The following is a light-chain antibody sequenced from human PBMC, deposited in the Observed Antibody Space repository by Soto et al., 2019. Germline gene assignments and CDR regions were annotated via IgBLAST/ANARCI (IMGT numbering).Light chain of an antibody. J-gene: IGKJ4*01. CDR1: QDISNW. CDR2: AAS. V-gene: IGKV1-12*01. CDR3: QQAHRFPLT. Sequence: DIEMIQSPSSVSASVGDRVTITCRARQDISNWLAWYQQKPGEAPKLLIYAASTLQGGVPSRFSGSGSGTDFTLTISSLQPEDFATYYCQQAHRFPLTFGGGTKVEIK.